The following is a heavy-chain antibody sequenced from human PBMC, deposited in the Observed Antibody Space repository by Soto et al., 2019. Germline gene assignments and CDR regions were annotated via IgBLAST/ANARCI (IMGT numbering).Heavy chain of an antibody. Sequence: QLQLQESGSGLVKPSQTLSLTCTVSGDSMSSGAYSWSWIRQPPGKGLEWIGCIYHGGSTYYSPPLKGRVTMSVDRSKNQFSLNLSSVAAADTAVYYCARGGSYLNWFDPWGQGTLVTVSS. CDR1: GDSMSSGAYS. V-gene: IGHV4-30-2*01. J-gene: IGHJ5*02. CDR2: IYHGGST. D-gene: IGHD3-16*01. CDR3: ARGGSYLNWFDP.